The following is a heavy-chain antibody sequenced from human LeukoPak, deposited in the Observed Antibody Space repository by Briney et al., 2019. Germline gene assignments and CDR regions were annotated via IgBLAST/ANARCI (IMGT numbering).Heavy chain of an antibody. J-gene: IGHJ4*02. Sequence: PGGSLRLSCAASGFTFSDYYMSWIRQAPGKGLEWVSYISSSGSTIYYADSVKGRFTISRDNAKNSLYLQVNSLRAEDTAVYYCAKDPDWNYRFDYWGQGTLVTVSS. V-gene: IGHV3-11*04. CDR3: AKDPDWNYRFDY. CDR1: GFTFSDYY. D-gene: IGHD1-7*01. CDR2: ISSSGSTI.